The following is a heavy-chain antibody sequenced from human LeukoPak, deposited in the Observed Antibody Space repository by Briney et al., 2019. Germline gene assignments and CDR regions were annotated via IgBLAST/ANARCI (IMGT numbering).Heavy chain of an antibody. V-gene: IGHV3-9*01. J-gene: IGHJ5*02. D-gene: IGHD1-26*01. CDR2: ISWNSGSI. CDR3: ARGRSGSYSYNWLDP. Sequence: HPGGSLRLSCAASGFTFDDYAMHWVRQAPGKGLEWVSGISWNSGSIGYADSVKGRFTISRDNAKNSLYLQMNSLRAEDTALYYCARGRSGSYSYNWLDPWGQGTLVTVSS. CDR1: GFTFDDYA.